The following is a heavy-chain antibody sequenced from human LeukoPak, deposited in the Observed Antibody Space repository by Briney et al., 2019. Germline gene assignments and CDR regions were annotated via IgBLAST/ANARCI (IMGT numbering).Heavy chain of an antibody. CDR3: ASGLFLSGYFDAFDL. CDR1: GFIVSNKY. J-gene: IGHJ3*01. D-gene: IGHD3-22*01. V-gene: IGHV3-53*01. CDR2: IYSDGRT. Sequence: GGTLRLSCAASGFIVSNKYMTWVRQAPGKGLEWVSRIYSDGRTYYADSVRGRCTISRDNSKKTLYLQMNSLRVEHTAVYYCASGLFLSGYFDAFDLWGEGTVVTVSS.